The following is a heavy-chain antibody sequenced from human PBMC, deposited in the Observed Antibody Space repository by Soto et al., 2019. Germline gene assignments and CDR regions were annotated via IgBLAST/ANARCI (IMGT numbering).Heavy chain of an antibody. CDR1: GFTFSSYW. J-gene: IGHJ6*02. Sequence: PGGSLRISCAASGFTFSSYWMHWVRQAPGKGLVWVSRINSDGSSTSYADSVKGRFTISRDNAKNTLYLQMNSLRAEDTAVYYCARDGRVAGTFFETYYYYGMDVWGQGTTVTVSS. CDR2: INSDGSST. V-gene: IGHV3-74*01. CDR3: ARDGRVAGTFFETYYYYGMDV. D-gene: IGHD6-19*01.